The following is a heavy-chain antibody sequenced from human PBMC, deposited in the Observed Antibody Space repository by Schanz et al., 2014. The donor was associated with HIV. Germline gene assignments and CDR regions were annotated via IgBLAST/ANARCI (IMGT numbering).Heavy chain of an antibody. CDR2: MSWNRRRI. D-gene: IGHD1-26*01. V-gene: IGHV3-9*01. CDR1: GFTFGDYA. J-gene: IGHJ6*02. Sequence: VQLVESGGGVVQPGRSLRLSCAASGFTFGDYAMHWVRQAPGKGLEWVSGMSWNRRRIGYADSVKGRFSISRDNAKNSLYLQMNSLGTEDTALYYCAKGIMGATEYYYGMDVWGQGTTVT. CDR3: AKGIMGATEYYYGMDV.